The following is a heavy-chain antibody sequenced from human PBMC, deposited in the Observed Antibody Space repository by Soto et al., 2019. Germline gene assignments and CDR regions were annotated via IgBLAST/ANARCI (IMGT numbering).Heavy chain of an antibody. CDR2: INPSGGST. CDR3: ARDREDTMVRGAPPYYYGMDV. D-gene: IGHD3-10*01. CDR1: GYTFTSYY. Sequence: EASVKVSCKASGYTFTSYYMHWVRQAPGQGLEWMGIINPSGGSTSYAQKFQGRVTMTRDTSTSTVYMELSSLRSEDTAVYYCARDREDTMVRGAPPYYYGMDVWGQGTTVTVSS. J-gene: IGHJ6*02. V-gene: IGHV1-46*01.